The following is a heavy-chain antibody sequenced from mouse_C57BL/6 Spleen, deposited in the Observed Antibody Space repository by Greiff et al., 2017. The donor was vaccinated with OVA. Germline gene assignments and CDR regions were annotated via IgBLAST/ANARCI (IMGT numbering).Heavy chain of an antibody. D-gene: IGHD4-1*01. CDR1: GYTFTSYW. Sequence: VQLQQPGAELVKPGASVKLSCKASGYTFTSYWMQWVKQRPGQGLEWIGEIDPSDSYTNYNQKFKGKATLTVDTSSSTAYMQLSSLTSEDSAVYYCARKGTGTRYFDYWGQGTTLTVSS. CDR3: ARKGTGTRYFDY. CDR2: IDPSDSYT. J-gene: IGHJ2*01. V-gene: IGHV1-50*01.